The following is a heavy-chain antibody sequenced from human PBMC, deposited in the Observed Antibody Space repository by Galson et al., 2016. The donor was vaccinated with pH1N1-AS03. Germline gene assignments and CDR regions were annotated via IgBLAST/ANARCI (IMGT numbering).Heavy chain of an antibody. CDR3: ARNLGWYPFDY. CDR2: INQDGSQN. Sequence: SLRLSCAASEFTFKRNWMTWVRQAPGKGLEWVGVINQDGSQNACADSVRGRLTISRDNAKDSLYLQMNTLRAEDTALYYGARNLGWYPFDYSGQGTQVTVYS. D-gene: IGHD6-19*01. CDR1: EFTFKRNW. V-gene: IGHV3-7*03. J-gene: IGHJ4*02.